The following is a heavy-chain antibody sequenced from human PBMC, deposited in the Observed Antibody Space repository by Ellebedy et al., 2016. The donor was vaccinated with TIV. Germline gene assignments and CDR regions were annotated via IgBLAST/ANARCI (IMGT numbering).Heavy chain of an antibody. V-gene: IGHV1-3*01. Sequence: ASVKVSXXASGYTFTSYAMHWVRQAPGQRLEWMGWINAGNGNTKYSQKFQGRVTITRDTSASTAYMELSSLRSEDTAVYYCARMSSAPGYYYYGMDVWGQGTTVTVSS. J-gene: IGHJ6*02. CDR1: GYTFTSYA. CDR2: INAGNGNT. CDR3: ARMSSAPGYYYYGMDV. D-gene: IGHD3-16*01.